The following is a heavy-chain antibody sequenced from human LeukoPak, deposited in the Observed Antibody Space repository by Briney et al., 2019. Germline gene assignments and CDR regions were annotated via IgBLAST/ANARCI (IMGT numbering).Heavy chain of an antibody. J-gene: IGHJ4*02. D-gene: IGHD1-26*01. CDR2: IYPGDSDT. V-gene: IGHV5-51*01. CDR3: ARHWGGSTTDHSDY. CDR1: GYSFTRFW. Sequence: GESLKISCKGSGYSFTRFWIVWVRQMPGKSLEWMGMIYPGDSDTRYSPSFQGQVTISADKSISTAYLQWSGLKASDTATYYCARHWGGSTTDHSDYWGQGTLVTVSS.